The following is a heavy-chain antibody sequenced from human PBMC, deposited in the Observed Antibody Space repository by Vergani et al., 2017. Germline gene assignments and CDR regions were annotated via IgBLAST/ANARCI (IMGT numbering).Heavy chain of an antibody. V-gene: IGHV4-30-4*01. Sequence: QVQLQESGPGLVKPSQTLSLTCTVSGGSISSGDYYWSWIRQPPGKGLEWIGYIYYSGSTYYNPSLKSRVTISVDTSKNQCSLELSSVTAADTAVYYCARAPYYYDSSGYGGMDVWGQGTTVTVSS. CDR3: ARAPYYYDSSGYGGMDV. CDR1: GGSISSGDYY. J-gene: IGHJ6*02. CDR2: IYYSGST. D-gene: IGHD3-22*01.